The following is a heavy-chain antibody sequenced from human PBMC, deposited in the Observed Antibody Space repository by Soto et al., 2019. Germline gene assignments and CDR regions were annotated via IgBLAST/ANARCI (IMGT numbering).Heavy chain of an antibody. CDR3: VRPFASSGWYDY. CDR2: IYTGASDT. J-gene: IGHJ4*02. V-gene: IGHV5-51*01. CDR1: GSSVTSYW. D-gene: IGHD6-19*01. Sequence: GESLKISFQGSGSSVTSYWLGWVRQTPWKGLELIVLIYTGASDTRYSPSFQGQVTISADKSISAAFLQWSSLKASDTAMYYCVRPFASSGWYDYWGQGTLVTVSS.